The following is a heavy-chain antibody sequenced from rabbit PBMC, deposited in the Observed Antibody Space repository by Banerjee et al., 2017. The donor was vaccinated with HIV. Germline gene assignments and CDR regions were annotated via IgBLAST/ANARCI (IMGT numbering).Heavy chain of an antibody. V-gene: IGHV1S45*01. D-gene: IGHD8-1*01. CDR2: INTSSGNT. CDR3: ARDGGSSVYTQYYFNL. J-gene: IGHJ4*01. CDR1: GFSFSNKYV. Sequence: QEQLEESGGDLVKPEGSLTITCTASGFSFSNKYVMCWVRQAPGKGLEWIGCINTSSGNTVYATWAKGRFTISKTSWTTVTLQMTSLTAADTATYFCARDGGSSVYTQYYFNLWGPGTLVTVS.